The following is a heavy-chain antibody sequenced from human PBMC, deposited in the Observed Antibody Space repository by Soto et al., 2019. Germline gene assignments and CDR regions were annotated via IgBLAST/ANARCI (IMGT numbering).Heavy chain of an antibody. CDR2: TSHSGNT. Sequence: PSETMYLTCVVSVGSINSNTWWSWVRQPPDKGLEWIGETSHSGNTKYKPSLKSRVTISVDRSKSQFSLRLTSVTAADTAVYYCARNGGRLFDYWGPGTLVTVSS. CDR3: ARNGGRLFDY. V-gene: IGHV4-4*02. J-gene: IGHJ4*02. D-gene: IGHD2-8*01. CDR1: VGSINSNTW.